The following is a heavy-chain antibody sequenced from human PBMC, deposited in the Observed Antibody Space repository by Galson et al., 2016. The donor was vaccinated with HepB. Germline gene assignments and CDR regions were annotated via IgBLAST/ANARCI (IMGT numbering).Heavy chain of an antibody. CDR2: IYSGGTT. J-gene: IGHJ3*02. CDR1: GFTVSSNY. V-gene: IGHV3-66*01. D-gene: IGHD6-13*01. CDR3: ASCSSWYGRCAFDI. Sequence: SLRLSCAASGFTVSSNYMSWVRQAPGKGLEWVSVIYSGGTTKYADSVKDRFTISRDNSKRSLYLQMNSLRAEDTAVYYCASCSSWYGRCAFDIWGQGTMVTVSS.